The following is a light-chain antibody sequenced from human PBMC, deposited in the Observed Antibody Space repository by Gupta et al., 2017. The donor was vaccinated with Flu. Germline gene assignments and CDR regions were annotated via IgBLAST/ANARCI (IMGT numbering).Light chain of an antibody. CDR1: SSDVGGSDY. CDR2: DVT. V-gene: IGLV2-14*01. CDR3: SSYTSGSTFYV. J-gene: IGLJ1*01. Sequence: QSALTQPASVSRPPGQSITISCTGTSSDVGGSDYVSWYQQHPDKAPKLIIYDVTNRPSGVSSRFSGSKSGNTASLTISGLQAEDETDYYCSSYTSGSTFYVFGTGTKVTVL.